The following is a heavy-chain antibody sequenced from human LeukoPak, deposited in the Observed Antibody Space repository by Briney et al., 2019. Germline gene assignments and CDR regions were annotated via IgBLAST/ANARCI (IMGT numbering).Heavy chain of an antibody. J-gene: IGHJ5*02. CDR1: GYTFTSYY. V-gene: IGHV1-46*01. CDR3: ARDRDDILTGSVWFDP. D-gene: IGHD3-9*01. CDR2: INPSGGST. Sequence: ASVKVSCKASGYTFTSYYMHWVRQAPGQGLEWMGIINPSGGSTSYAQKFQGRVTITADESTSTAYMELSSLRSEDTAVYYCARDRDDILTGSVWFDPWGQGTLVTVSS.